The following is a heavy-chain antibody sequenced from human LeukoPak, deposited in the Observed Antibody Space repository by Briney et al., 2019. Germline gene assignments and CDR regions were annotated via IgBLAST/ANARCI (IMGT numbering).Heavy chain of an antibody. CDR3: AGGRGSGSSYYFDY. J-gene: IGHJ4*02. D-gene: IGHD3-10*01. CDR2: IYSGGST. CDR1: GFTVSSNF. Sequence: GGSLRLSCAASGFTVSSNFMSWVRQAPGKGLEWVSVIYSGGSTYYADSVKGRFTISRDNSKNTLYLQMNNLRAEDTAVYYCAGGRGSGSSYYFDYWGQGTLVTVSS. V-gene: IGHV3-66*01.